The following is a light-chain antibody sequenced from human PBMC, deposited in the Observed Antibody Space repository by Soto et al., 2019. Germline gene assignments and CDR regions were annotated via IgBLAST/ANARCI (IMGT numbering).Light chain of an antibody. CDR1: QSVSSN. CDR2: GAS. CDR3: QQYNNWPPWT. Sequence: EIVMTQSPATRSVNKGERATLSCRASQSVSSNLAWYQQKPGQAPRLLIYGASTRATGIPARFSGSGSGTEFTLTISSLQSEDFAVYYCQQYNNWPPWTFGQGTKVDI. J-gene: IGKJ1*01. V-gene: IGKV3-15*01.